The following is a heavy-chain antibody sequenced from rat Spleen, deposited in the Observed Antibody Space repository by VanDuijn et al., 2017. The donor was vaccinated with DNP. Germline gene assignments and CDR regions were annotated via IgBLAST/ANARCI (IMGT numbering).Heavy chain of an antibody. Sequence: QVQLQQSGAELAKPGSSVKISCKASGYTFTSYFISWIKQTTGQGLEYIGYINPGSGGTNYNEKFKGKATLTVDKSPSTAFMQLSSLTPDDSAVYYCARRGYFAMDAWGQGTSVTVSS. CDR3: ARRGYFAMDA. J-gene: IGHJ4*01. D-gene: IGHD1-11*01. CDR1: GYTFTSYF. V-gene: IGHV1-43*01. CDR2: INPGSGGT.